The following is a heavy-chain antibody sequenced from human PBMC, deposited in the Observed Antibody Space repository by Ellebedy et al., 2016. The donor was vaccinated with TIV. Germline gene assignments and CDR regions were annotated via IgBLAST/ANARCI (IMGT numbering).Heavy chain of an antibody. D-gene: IGHD2-8*01. J-gene: IGHJ4*02. CDR2: ISSSSTYI. CDR1: GFTFSNYK. Sequence: GESLKISCAASGFTFSNYKMNWVRQAPGKGMEWVASISSSSTYIYDADSGKGRFTISRDNAQNSLYLQMNSLRAEDTAVYYCASNPQGVPFDYWGQGTLVTVSS. V-gene: IGHV3-21*01. CDR3: ASNPQGVPFDY.